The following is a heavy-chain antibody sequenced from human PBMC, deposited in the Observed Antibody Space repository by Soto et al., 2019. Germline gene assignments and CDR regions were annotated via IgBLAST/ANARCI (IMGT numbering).Heavy chain of an antibody. CDR1: GYTFTSYG. J-gene: IGHJ6*03. CDR3: ARGRYGSGSYYKVLRAQGGGVDYYYYMDV. V-gene: IGHV1-18*01. D-gene: IGHD3-10*01. CDR2: ISAYNGNT. Sequence: ASVKVSCKASGYTFTSYGISWVRQAPGQGLEWMGWISAYNGNTNYAQKLQGRVTMTTDTSTSTAYMELRGLRSDDTAVYYCARGRYGSGSYYKVLRAQGGGVDYYYYMDVWGKGTTVTVSS.